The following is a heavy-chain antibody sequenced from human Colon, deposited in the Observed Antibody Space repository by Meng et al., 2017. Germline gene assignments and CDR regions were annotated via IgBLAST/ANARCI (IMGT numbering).Heavy chain of an antibody. CDR1: GFAFKTYW. CDR3: VRDLGGHDGY. D-gene: IGHD5-12*01. V-gene: IGHV3-74*01. J-gene: IGHJ4*02. CDR2: INPDGSLT. Sequence: GGSLRLSCAASGFAFKTYWMHWVRQVPGKGLVWVSRINPDGSLTGHADSVKGRFTISRDNAKNTLFLQMSSLRAEDTAVYYCVRDLGGHDGYWGQGTLVTVSS.